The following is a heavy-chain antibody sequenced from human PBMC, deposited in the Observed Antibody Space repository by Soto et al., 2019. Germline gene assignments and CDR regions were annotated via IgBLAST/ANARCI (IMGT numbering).Heavy chain of an antibody. CDR2: ISAYNGNT. D-gene: IGHD1-7*01. CDR1: GYTFTSYG. J-gene: IGHJ6*03. CDR3: AREPLNWNSYYYYYYMDV. Sequence: ASVKVSCKASGYTFTSYGISWVRQAPGQGLEWMGWISAYNGNTNYAQKLQGRVTMTTDTSTSTAYMELRSLRSDDTAVYYCAREPLNWNSYYYYYYMDVWGKGTTVTVSS. V-gene: IGHV1-18*01.